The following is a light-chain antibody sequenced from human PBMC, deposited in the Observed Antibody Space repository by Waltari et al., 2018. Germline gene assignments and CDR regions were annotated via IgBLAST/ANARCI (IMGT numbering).Light chain of an antibody. J-gene: IGKJ2*01. Sequence: DIQMTQSPSSLSASVGPRVTITCRASQSISSYLNWYQQKPGKAPKLLIYAASSLQSGVPSRFSGSGSGTDFTLTISGLQPDDFATYYCQQYNSYSFFGQGTKLAIK. CDR2: AAS. CDR3: QQYNSYSF. CDR1: QSISSY. V-gene: IGKV1-39*01.